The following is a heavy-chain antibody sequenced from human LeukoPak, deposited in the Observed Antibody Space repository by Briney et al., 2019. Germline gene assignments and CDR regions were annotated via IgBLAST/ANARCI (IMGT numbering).Heavy chain of an antibody. J-gene: IGHJ5*02. CDR2: IIPIFGTA. CDR3: ARVRWDAAAGNWFDP. CDR1: GGTFRSYA. V-gene: IGHV1-69*13. Sequence: ASVKVSCKASGGTFRSYAISWVRQAPGQGLEWMGGIIPIFGTANYAQKFQGRVTITADESTSTAYMELSGLRSEDMAVYYCARVRWDAAAGNWFDPWGQGTLVTVSS. D-gene: IGHD6-13*01.